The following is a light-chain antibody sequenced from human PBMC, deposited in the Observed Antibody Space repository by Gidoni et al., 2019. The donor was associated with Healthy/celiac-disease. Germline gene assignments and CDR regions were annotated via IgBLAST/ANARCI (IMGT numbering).Light chain of an antibody. CDR2: SNN. V-gene: IGLV1-44*01. CDR3: AAWEDSLKGV. J-gene: IGLJ3*02. CDR1: SSNIGRNT. Sequence: QSVLTQPPSASGTPGQRVTISCSGSSSNIGRNTVNWYQQLPGTAPKLLIYSNNQRPSGVPDRFSGSKSGTSASLAISGLQSEDEADYYCAAWEDSLKGVFGGGTKLTVL.